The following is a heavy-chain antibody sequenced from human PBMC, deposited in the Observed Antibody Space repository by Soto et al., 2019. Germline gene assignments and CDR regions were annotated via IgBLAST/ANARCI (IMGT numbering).Heavy chain of an antibody. J-gene: IGHJ6*02. Sequence: GGSLRLSCAASGFTFSSYAMHWVRQAPGKGLEWVAVISYDGSNKYYADSVKGRFTISRDNSKNTLYLQMNSLRAEDTAVYYCARNPDVDTAMVSPDYYYYGMDVWGQGTTVTVSS. CDR2: ISYDGSNK. D-gene: IGHD5-18*01. CDR3: ARNPDVDTAMVSPDYYYYGMDV. CDR1: GFTFSSYA. V-gene: IGHV3-30-3*01.